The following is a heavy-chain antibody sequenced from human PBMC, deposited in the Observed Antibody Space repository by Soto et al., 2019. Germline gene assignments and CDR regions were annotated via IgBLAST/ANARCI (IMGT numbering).Heavy chain of an antibody. J-gene: IGHJ6*02. CDR2: IYYSGST. V-gene: IGHV4-31*03. Sequence: QVQLQESGPGLVKPSQTLSLTCTVSGGSISSGGYYWSWIRQHPGKGLEWIGYIYYSGSTYYNPSLKSRVTISVDTAKNQFSLKLSSVTAADTAVYYCARVEMATIDQTAYYYYGMDVWGQGTTVTVSS. CDR3: ARVEMATIDQTAYYYYGMDV. CDR1: GGSISSGGYY. D-gene: IGHD5-12*01.